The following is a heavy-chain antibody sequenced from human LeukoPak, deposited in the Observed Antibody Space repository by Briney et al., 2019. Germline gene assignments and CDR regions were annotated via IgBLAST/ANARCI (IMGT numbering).Heavy chain of an antibody. V-gene: IGHV3-23*01. CDR1: GFTFSSYA. Sequence: GGSLRLSCAASGFTFSSYAMSWVRQAPGKGLEWVSAISGSGGSTYYADSVKGRFTISRDNSKNTLYLQMNSLRAEDTAVYYCAKDRPDYDSSGTIAEYFQHWGQGTLVTVSS. J-gene: IGHJ1*01. CDR3: AKDRPDYDSSGTIAEYFQH. D-gene: IGHD3-22*01. CDR2: ISGSGGST.